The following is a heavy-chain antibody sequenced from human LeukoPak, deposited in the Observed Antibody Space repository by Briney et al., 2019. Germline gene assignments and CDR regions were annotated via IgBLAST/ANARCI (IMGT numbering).Heavy chain of an antibody. J-gene: IGHJ6*02. CDR3: ARIRVNSGYYYYGMDV. CDR1: GFSLSTSGMC. CDR2: IDWDDDK. D-gene: IGHD1-14*01. Sequence: ESGPALVKPTQTLTLTCTFSGFSLSTSGMCVSWIRQPPGKALEWLARIDWDDDKYYSTSLKTRLTISRDTSKNQVVLTMTNMDPVDTATYYCARIRVNSGYYYYGMDVWGQGTTVTVSS. V-gene: IGHV2-70*11.